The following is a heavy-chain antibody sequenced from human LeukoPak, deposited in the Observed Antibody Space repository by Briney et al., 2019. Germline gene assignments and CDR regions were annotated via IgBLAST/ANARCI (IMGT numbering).Heavy chain of an antibody. D-gene: IGHD2-2*01. J-gene: IGHJ6*03. CDR3: ARDWMGYCSSNSCYLYYMDV. CDR1: GFTFSSYW. V-gene: IGHV3-7*01. CDR2: TKEDGSEK. Sequence: GGSLRLSCAASGFTFSSYWMSWVRQAPGKGLEWVANTKEDGSEKDYVDSVRGRFTISRDNARNSLYLQMNSLRAEDTAVYYCARDWMGYCSSNSCYLYYMDVWGKGTTVTVSS.